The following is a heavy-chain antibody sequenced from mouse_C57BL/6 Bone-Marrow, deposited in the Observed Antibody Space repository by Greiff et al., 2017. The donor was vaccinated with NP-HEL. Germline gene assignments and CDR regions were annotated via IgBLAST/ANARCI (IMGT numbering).Heavy chain of an antibody. CDR1: GFNFKNTY. CDR3: ARRFAY. CDR2: IGPANGNA. Sequence: VQLKQSVAELVRPGASVKLSCTASGFNFKNTYMHWVKQRPEQGLEWIGMIGPANGNAKYAPKFQGKATITADTSSNTAYLQLSSLTSEDTAIYYCARRFAYWGQGTLVTVSA. V-gene: IGHV14-3*01. J-gene: IGHJ3*01.